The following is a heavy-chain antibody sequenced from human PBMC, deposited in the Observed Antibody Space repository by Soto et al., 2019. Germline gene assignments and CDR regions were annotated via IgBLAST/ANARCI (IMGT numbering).Heavy chain of an antibody. Sequence: PGGSLRLSCAASGFTFSDYYMSWIRQAPGKGLEWVSYISSSSYTNYADSVKGRFTISRDNAKNSLYLQMNSLRAEDTAVYYCARDTMGRSSAAGFGMDVWGQGTTVTVSS. D-gene: IGHD2-2*01. CDR3: ARDTMGRSSAAGFGMDV. CDR1: GFTFSDYY. CDR2: ISSSSYT. V-gene: IGHV3-11*06. J-gene: IGHJ6*02.